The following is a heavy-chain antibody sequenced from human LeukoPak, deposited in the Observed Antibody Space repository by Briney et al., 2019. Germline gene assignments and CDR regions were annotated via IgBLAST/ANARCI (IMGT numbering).Heavy chain of an antibody. D-gene: IGHD2-2*01. J-gene: IGHJ6*02. V-gene: IGHV3-33*01. CDR2: IWYDGSNK. Sequence: GGSLILSCAASGFTFSSYGMHWVRQAPGKGLEWVAVIWYDGSNKYYADSVKGRFTISRDNSKNTLYLQMNSLRAEDTAVYYCARDPLLYQIGTYYYYGMDVWGQGTTVTVSS. CDR1: GFTFSSYG. CDR3: ARDPLLYQIGTYYYYGMDV.